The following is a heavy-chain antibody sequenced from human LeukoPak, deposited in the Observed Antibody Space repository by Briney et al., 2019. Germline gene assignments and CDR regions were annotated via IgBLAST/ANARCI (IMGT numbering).Heavy chain of an antibody. CDR1: GGSISRYY. CDR2: KDYSGST. CDR3: ARVYYSSSYDYWYFDL. V-gene: IGHV4-59*01. D-gene: IGHD6-13*01. Sequence: PSETLSLTCTVSGGSISRYYWSWIRQPPGKGLEWSGYKDYSGSTNYNRSLKSRVTISVDTSKNQFSLKLSSVTAADTAVYYCARVYYSSSYDYWYFDLWGRGTLVTVSS. J-gene: IGHJ2*01.